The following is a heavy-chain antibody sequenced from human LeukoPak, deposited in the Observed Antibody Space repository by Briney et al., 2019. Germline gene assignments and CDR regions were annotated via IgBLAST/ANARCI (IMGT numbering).Heavy chain of an antibody. Sequence: PSETLSLTCTVSGVSTSSYYWSWIRQPPGQGLEWIGHVYYSGNTNYSPSLKSRVTISIDTSRNQFSLRLSSVTAADTAVYYCARVGSGCFDSWGQGTLVTVSS. D-gene: IGHD6-19*01. V-gene: IGHV4-59*01. CDR1: GVSTSSYY. CDR2: VYYSGNT. J-gene: IGHJ4*02. CDR3: ARVGSGCFDS.